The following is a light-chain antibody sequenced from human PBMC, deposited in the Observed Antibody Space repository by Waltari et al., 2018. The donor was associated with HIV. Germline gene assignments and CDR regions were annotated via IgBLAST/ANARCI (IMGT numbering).Light chain of an antibody. CDR1: SSDVAAYNS. Sequence: QSALTQPRSVSGSPGQSVTISCTGTSSDVAAYNSVSWYQQHPGKAPKPMIYDVSEPPSGVPDRLPGAKPRNTGSLSISRLQADDEADYYCCSYAGNYTPFVFGTGTKVTVL. J-gene: IGLJ1*01. CDR2: DVS. CDR3: CSYAGNYTPFV. V-gene: IGLV2-11*01.